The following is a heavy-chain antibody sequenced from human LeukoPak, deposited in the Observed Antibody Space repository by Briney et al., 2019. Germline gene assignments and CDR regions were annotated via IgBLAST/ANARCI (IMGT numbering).Heavy chain of an antibody. D-gene: IGHD6-19*01. J-gene: IGHJ4*02. Sequence: PGGSLRLSCAASGFTFSSYSMNWVRQAPGKGLGWVSSISSSSSYIYYADSVKGRFTISRDNAKNSLFLQMNSLRAEDTAVYYCARDRGSGWFYDIDYWGQGTLVTVSS. CDR3: ARDRGSGWFYDIDY. CDR2: ISSSSSYI. V-gene: IGHV3-21*01. CDR1: GFTFSSYS.